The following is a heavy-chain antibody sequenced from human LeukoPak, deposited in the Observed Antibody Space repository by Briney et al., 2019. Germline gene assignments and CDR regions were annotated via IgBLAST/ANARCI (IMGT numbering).Heavy chain of an antibody. J-gene: IGHJ4*02. CDR3: VRARTDGYNQIDY. D-gene: IGHD5-24*01. CDR1: GFIFSSFP. Sequence: GGSLRLSCAASGFIFSSFPMHWVRQVPGKGLESLAVISYDASEAFYARSVKGRFTISRDNSKSTLYLQMNSLRDEDTAIYYCVRARTDGYNQIDYWGQGALVSVSS. CDR2: ISYDASEA. V-gene: IGHV3-30*01.